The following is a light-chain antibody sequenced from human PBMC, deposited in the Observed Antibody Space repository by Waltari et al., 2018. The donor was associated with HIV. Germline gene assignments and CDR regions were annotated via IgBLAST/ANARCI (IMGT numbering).Light chain of an antibody. CDR3: AVWDDSLNGV. V-gene: IGLV1-44*01. CDR2: TND. CDR1: FGGKT. J-gene: IGLJ3*02. Sequence: QSVLTQPPSPSGTPGQLVTISCSGSFGGKTVTWSQPLPGTAPKLLMYTNDRRASGVPDRFSGSKSDTAASLAISGLQSEDEADYYCAVWDDSLNGVFGGGTRLTVL.